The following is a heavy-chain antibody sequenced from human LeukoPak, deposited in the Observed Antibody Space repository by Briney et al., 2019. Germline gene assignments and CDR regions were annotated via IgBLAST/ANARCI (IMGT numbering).Heavy chain of an antibody. Sequence: PGRSLRLSCAASGFTFSSYGMHWVRQAPGKGLEWVAVISYDGSNKYYADSVKGRFTISRDNSKNTLYLQMNSLRAEDTAVYYCARGNTMVRGVTNYWGQGTLVTVSS. CDR3: ARGNTMVRGVTNY. J-gene: IGHJ4*02. CDR1: GFTFSSYG. CDR2: ISYDGSNK. V-gene: IGHV3-30*19. D-gene: IGHD3-10*01.